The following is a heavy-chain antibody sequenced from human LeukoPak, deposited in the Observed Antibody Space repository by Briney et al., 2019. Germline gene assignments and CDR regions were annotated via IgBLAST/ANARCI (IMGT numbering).Heavy chain of an antibody. CDR3: ARGAKFRSYGSGTYYTSLPFDP. CDR2: INAGNGNT. V-gene: IGHV1-3*03. CDR1: GYTFASYA. J-gene: IGHJ5*02. D-gene: IGHD3-10*01. Sequence: ASVKVSCKASGYTFASYAMHWVRQAPGHRLEWMGWINAGNGNTKYSQEFQGRVTITRDTSASTAYMELSSLRSEDMAVYYCARGAKFRSYGSGTYYTSLPFDPWGQGTLVTVSS.